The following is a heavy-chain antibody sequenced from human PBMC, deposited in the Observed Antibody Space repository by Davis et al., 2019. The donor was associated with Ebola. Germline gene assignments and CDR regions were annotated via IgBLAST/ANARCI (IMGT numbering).Heavy chain of an antibody. V-gene: IGHV3-30-3*01. Sequence: PGGSLRLSCAASGFTFSSYAMHWVRQAPGKGLEWVAVISYDGSNKYYADSVKGRFTISRDNSKNTLYLQMNSLRAEDTAVYYCARDPTRTYYDFWSGSSDYYYGMDVWGQGTTVTVSS. J-gene: IGHJ6*02. CDR2: ISYDGSNK. CDR1: GFTFSSYA. CDR3: ARDPTRTYYDFWSGSSDYYYGMDV. D-gene: IGHD3-3*01.